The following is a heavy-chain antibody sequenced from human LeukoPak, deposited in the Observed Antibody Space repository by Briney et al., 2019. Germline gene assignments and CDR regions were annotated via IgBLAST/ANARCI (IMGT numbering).Heavy chain of an antibody. V-gene: IGHV3-30*03. Sequence: GGSLRLSCAASGFTFSHYGMHWVRQAPGKGLEWVAVISYDGSNRYYADSVKGRFIISRDNSKNTLYLQMNSLRTEDTAVYYCATYGHSESSSFNLWGQGTLVTVSS. D-gene: IGHD3-10*01. J-gene: IGHJ5*02. CDR2: ISYDGSNR. CDR3: ATYGHSESSSFNL. CDR1: GFTFSHYG.